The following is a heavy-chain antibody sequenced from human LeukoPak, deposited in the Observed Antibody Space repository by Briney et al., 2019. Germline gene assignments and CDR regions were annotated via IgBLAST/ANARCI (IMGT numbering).Heavy chain of an antibody. V-gene: IGHV1-2*02. CDR3: AREDDIAAAGGFDY. D-gene: IGHD6-13*01. J-gene: IGHJ4*02. Sequence: ASVKVSCKASGYTFTGYYMHWVGQAPGQGLEWMGWINPNSGGTNYAQKFQGRVTMTRDTSISTAYMELSRLRSDDTAVYYCAREDDIAAAGGFDYWGQGTLVTVSS. CDR1: GYTFTGYY. CDR2: INPNSGGT.